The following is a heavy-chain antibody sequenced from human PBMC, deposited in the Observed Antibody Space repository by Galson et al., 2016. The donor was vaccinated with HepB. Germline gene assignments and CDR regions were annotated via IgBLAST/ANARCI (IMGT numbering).Heavy chain of an antibody. J-gene: IGHJ6*02. D-gene: IGHD5/OR15-5a*01. CDR2: IGPDGTRA. CDR1: GFNFSNYA. Sequence: SLRLSCAGSGFNFSNYAMTWVRQAPGKGLEWVAGIGPDGTRAHYADSVKGRFTISRDNFKNTLSLRINNLGGEDTAVYYCAKDRGGRVYVYVMDVWGQGTTVIVSS. V-gene: IGHV3-23*01. CDR3: AKDRGGRVYVYVMDV.